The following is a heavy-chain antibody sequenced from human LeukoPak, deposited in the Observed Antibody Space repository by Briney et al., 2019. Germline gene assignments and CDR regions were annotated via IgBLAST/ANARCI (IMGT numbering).Heavy chain of an antibody. Sequence: GGSLRLSCAASGFTFSSYAMSWVRQAPGKGLEWVSAISGSGGSTYYADSVKGRFTISRDNSKNTLYLQMNSLRAEDTAVYYCAKVAQITMIVVVYFDYWGQGTLVTVSS. D-gene: IGHD3-22*01. CDR2: ISGSGGST. V-gene: IGHV3-23*01. J-gene: IGHJ4*02. CDR3: AKVAQITMIVVVYFDY. CDR1: GFTFSSYA.